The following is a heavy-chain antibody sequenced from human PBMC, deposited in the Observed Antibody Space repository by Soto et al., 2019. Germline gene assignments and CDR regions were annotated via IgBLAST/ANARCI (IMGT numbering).Heavy chain of an antibody. Sequence: PSETLSLTCAVYGGSFSGYYWSWIRQPPGKGLEWIGEINHSGSTNYNPSLKSRVTISVDTSKNQFSLKLSSVTAADTAVYYCARVDSFSNYFDYWGQGTLVTVSS. CDR1: GGSFSGYY. CDR2: INHSGST. D-gene: IGHD3-16*02. J-gene: IGHJ4*02. V-gene: IGHV4-34*01. CDR3: ARVDSFSNYFDY.